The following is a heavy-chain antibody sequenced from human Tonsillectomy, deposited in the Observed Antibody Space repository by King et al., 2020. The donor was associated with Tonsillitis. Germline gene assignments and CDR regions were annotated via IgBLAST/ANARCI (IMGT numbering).Heavy chain of an antibody. J-gene: IGHJ4*02. Sequence: VQLQESGPGLVKPSETLSLTCTVPGSSVSSDYYWGWIRQPPGKGLDWIGCVYHTGSTYYNPSLKSRVTILVEPSKNQFSLKLRSVTAADTAVYYCASEGWMATIPDYGGQGTLVTVSS. D-gene: IGHD5-24*01. CDR1: GSSVSSDYY. CDR3: ASEGWMATIPDY. V-gene: IGHV4-38-2*02. CDR2: VYHTGST.